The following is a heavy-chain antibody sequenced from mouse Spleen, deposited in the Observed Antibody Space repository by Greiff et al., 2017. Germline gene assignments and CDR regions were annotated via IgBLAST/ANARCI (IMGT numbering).Heavy chain of an antibody. D-gene: IGHD2-14*01. CDR3: ARLGRYDGTFFDY. Sequence: VQLQQSGAELARPGASVKLSCKASGYTFTSYGISWVKQRTGQGLEWIGEIDPSDSYTNYNQKFKGKATLTVDKSSSTAYMQLSSLTSEDSAVYYCARLGRYDGTFFDYWGQGTTLTVSS. CDR1: GYTFTSYG. V-gene: IGHV1-69*02. J-gene: IGHJ2*01. CDR2: IDPSDSYT.